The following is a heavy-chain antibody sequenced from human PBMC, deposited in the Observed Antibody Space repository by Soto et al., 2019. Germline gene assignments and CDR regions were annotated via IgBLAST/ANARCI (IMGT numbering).Heavy chain of an antibody. Sequence: QVQLVQSGAEVKKPGASFRVSCKTSGYTVTSYGISWVRQAPGQGLEWRGWISAYNGNTNYAQKLQGSFTMTTDTPTSTAYMELRRLRSDDTAVYDWASGGDFWSGYNNWFDPWGQGTLVTVS. V-gene: IGHV1-18*01. J-gene: IGHJ5*02. CDR3: ASGGDFWSGYNNWFDP. D-gene: IGHD3-3*01. CDR2: ISAYNGNT. CDR1: GYTVTSYG.